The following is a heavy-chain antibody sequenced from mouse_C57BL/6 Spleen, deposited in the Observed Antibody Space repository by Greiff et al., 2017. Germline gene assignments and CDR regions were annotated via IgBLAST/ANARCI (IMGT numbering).Heavy chain of an antibody. Sequence: EVKVVESGGGLVQPGGSLSLSCAASGFTFTDYYMSWVRQPPGKALEWLGFIRNKANGYTTEYSAPVKGRFTISRDNSQSILYLQMNALRAEDSATYYCARYRITTVGAHFDYWGQGTTLTVSS. CDR1: GFTFTDYY. D-gene: IGHD1-1*01. CDR2: IRNKANGYTT. J-gene: IGHJ2*01. V-gene: IGHV7-3*01. CDR3: ARYRITTVGAHFDY.